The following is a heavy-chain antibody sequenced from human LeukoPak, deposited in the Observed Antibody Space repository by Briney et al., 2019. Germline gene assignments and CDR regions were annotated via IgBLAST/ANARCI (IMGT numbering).Heavy chain of an antibody. CDR3: ARRESGDYEGMY. Sequence: SETLSLTCTVSSASIRSSSYYWAWIRQPPGKGLEWIGSIYYSGSTYYNSSLKSRVTVSVDTSKNQFSLKMSSVTAADTATYYCARRESGDYEGMYWDQGTLVTVSS. J-gene: IGHJ4*02. D-gene: IGHD4-17*01. V-gene: IGHV4-39*07. CDR2: IYYSGST. CDR1: SASIRSSSYY.